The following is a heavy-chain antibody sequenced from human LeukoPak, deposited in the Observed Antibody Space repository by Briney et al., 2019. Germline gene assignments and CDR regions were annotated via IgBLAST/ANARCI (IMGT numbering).Heavy chain of an antibody. D-gene: IGHD3-10*01. CDR2: IIPIFGTA. CDR1: GGTFSSYA. J-gene: IGHJ3*02. CDR3: ARTGGSGSYYNGAFDI. V-gene: IGHV1-69*05. Sequence: GSSVKVSCKASGGTFSSYAISWVRQAPGQGLEWMGGIIPIFGTANYAQKFQGRVTITTDESTSTAYMELSSLRSEDTAVYYCARTGGSGSYYNGAFDIWGQGTMVTVSS.